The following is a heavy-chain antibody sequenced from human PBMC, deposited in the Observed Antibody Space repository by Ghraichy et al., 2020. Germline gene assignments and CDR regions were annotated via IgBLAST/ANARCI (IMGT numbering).Heavy chain of an antibody. CDR2: ISYDGSNK. Sequence: GESLNISCAASGFTFSSYGMHWVRQAPGKGLEWVAVISYDGSNKYYADSVKGRFTISRDNSKNTLYLQMNSLRAEDTAVYYCAKDSHDYGDYDPGSFGYWGQGTLVTVSS. CDR1: GFTFSSYG. J-gene: IGHJ4*02. CDR3: AKDSHDYGDYDPGSFGY. D-gene: IGHD4-17*01. V-gene: IGHV3-30*18.